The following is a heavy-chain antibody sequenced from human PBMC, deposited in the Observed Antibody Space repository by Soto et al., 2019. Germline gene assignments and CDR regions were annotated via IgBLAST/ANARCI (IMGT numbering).Heavy chain of an antibody. CDR1: GYTFTSYY. J-gene: IGHJ5*02. V-gene: IGHV1-46*01. CDR2: INPSGGST. CDR3: ARGACTSCYDGLNWFDP. Sequence: QVQLVQSGAEVKKPGASVKVSCKASGYTFTSYYMHWVRQAPGQGLEWMGIINPSGGSTSYAQKFQGRVTMTRDTSTSTVYMELSSLRSEDTAVYFCARGACTSCYDGLNWFDPWGQGTLVTVSS. D-gene: IGHD2-2*01.